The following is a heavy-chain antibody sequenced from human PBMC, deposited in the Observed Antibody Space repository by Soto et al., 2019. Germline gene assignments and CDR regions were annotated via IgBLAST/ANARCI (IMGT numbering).Heavy chain of an antibody. CDR1: GYTFTSYG. D-gene: IGHD5-12*01. CDR3: ARGGDVDYYPGMDR. Sequence: QVQLVQSGGEVKKPGASVKLSCTASGYTFTSYGISWVRQAPGQGLEWMGWISAYNGKTNYAQNVQGRVTMTTDTSTRTAYMDLRRLRSDDTAVYYWARGGDVDYYPGMDRWGQGTTVTVSS. CDR2: ISAYNGKT. J-gene: IGHJ6*02. V-gene: IGHV1-18*01.